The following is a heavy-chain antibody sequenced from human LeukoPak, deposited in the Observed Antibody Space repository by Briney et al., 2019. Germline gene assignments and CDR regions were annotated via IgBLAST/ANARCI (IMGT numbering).Heavy chain of an antibody. CDR2: IYTSGST. CDR1: GGSISSYY. Sequence: SETLSLTCTVSGGSISSYYWSWIRQPAGKGLEWIRRIYTSGSTNYNPSLKSRVTMSVDTSKNQFSLKLSSVTAADTAVYYCARDINWNDRDTNWFDPWGQGTLVTVSS. V-gene: IGHV4-4*07. CDR3: ARDINWNDRDTNWFDP. D-gene: IGHD1-1*01. J-gene: IGHJ5*02.